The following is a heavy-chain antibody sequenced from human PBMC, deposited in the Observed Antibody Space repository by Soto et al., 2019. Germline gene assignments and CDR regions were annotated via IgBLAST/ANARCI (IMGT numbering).Heavy chain of an antibody. J-gene: IGHJ3*02. V-gene: IGHV4-4*08. CDR2: VYNSGTT. D-gene: IGHD6-19*01. CDR1: GASINNYY. Sequence: SETLSLTCTVSGASINNYYWSWLRQPPGKKLDWIGYVYNSGTTNYNPSFESRVTISRDNAKNSLYLQMNSLRAEDTAVYYCARGLGSSGWYSPWDAFDIWGQGTMVTVSS. CDR3: ARGLGSSGWYSPWDAFDI.